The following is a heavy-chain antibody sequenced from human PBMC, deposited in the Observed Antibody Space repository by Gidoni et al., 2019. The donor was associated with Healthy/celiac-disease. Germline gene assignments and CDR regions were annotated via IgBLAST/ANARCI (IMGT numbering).Heavy chain of an antibody. CDR3: ARLWYSSSWYGMDV. J-gene: IGHJ6*02. CDR2: INHSGST. Sequence: QVQLQQWGAGLLKPSETLSLTCAVYGGSFSGNHWSWIRQPPGKGLEWIGEINHSGSTNYNPSLKSRVTISVDTSKNQFSLKLSSVTAADTAVYYCARLWYSSSWYGMDVWGQGTTVTVSS. D-gene: IGHD6-13*01. CDR1: GGSFSGNH. V-gene: IGHV4-34*01.